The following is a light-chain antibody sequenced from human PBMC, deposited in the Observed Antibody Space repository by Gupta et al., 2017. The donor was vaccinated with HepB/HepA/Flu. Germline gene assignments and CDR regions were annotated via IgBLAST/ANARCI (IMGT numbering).Light chain of an antibody. CDR3: ATWDDSLNGGV. Sequence: QSVLPQPPSVSGTPGQGLSISCSGSSSNIGSNAVNWYQQIPGAAPKLLIYTNNQRPSGVPGRFSGSKSGTSASLAISGLQSEDEADYYCATWDDSLNGGVFGGGTKLTVL. V-gene: IGLV1-44*01. CDR1: SSNIGSNA. J-gene: IGLJ3*02. CDR2: TNN.